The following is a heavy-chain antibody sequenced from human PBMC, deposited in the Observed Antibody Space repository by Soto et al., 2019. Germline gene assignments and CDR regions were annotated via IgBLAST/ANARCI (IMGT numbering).Heavy chain of an antibody. CDR3: SSASRYAYVWGSEYFFDY. CDR1: GFTFSDYY. Sequence: PGGSLRLSCAASGFTFSDYYMSWIRQAPGKGLEWVSYISSSGSTIYYADSVKGRFTISRDNSKNSLYLQMNSLRAEDTAVYYCSSASRYAYVWGSEYFFDYWGQGTLVTVSS. CDR2: ISSSGSTI. D-gene: IGHD3-16*01. V-gene: IGHV3-11*01. J-gene: IGHJ4*02.